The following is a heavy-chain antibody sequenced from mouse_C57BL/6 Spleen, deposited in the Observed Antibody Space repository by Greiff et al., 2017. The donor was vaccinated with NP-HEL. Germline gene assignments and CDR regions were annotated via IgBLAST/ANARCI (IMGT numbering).Heavy chain of an antibody. J-gene: IGHJ3*01. V-gene: IGHV1-59*01. CDR3: ASAQATLAY. CDR1: GYTFTSYW. D-gene: IGHD3-2*02. Sequence: QVQLQQPGAELVRPGTSVKLSCKASGYTFTSYWMHWVKQRPGQGLEWIGVIDPSDSYTNYNQKFKGKATLTVDTSSSTAYMQLSSLTSEDSAVYYCASAQATLAYWGQGTLVTVSA. CDR2: IDPSDSYT.